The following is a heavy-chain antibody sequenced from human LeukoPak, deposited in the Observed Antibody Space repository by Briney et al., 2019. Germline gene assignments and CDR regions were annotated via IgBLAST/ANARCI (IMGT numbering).Heavy chain of an antibody. D-gene: IGHD6-19*01. V-gene: IGHV1-69*01. CDR1: GGTFSSYA. Sequence: SVKVSCKASGGTFSSYAISWVRQAPGQGLERMGGIIPIFGTANYAQKFQGRVTITADESTSTAYMELSSLRSEDTAVYYCARVVGIAVAEYYFDYWGQGTLVTVSS. CDR2: IIPIFGTA. J-gene: IGHJ4*02. CDR3: ARVVGIAVAEYYFDY.